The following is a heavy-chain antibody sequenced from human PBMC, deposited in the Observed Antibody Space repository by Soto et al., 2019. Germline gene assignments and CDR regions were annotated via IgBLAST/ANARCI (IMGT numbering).Heavy chain of an antibody. J-gene: IGHJ4*02. V-gene: IGHV4-34*01. CDR3: ARGWGRIFDY. CDR1: GGSFSGYY. D-gene: IGHD7-27*01. Sequence: QVQLQQWGAGLLKPSGTLSLTCAVYGGSFSGYYWNWIRQPPGKGLEWIGEINHSGSTNYNPSLKSRVTISVDTSKNQFSLKLSSVTAADTAVYYCARGWGRIFDYWGQGTLVTVSS. CDR2: INHSGST.